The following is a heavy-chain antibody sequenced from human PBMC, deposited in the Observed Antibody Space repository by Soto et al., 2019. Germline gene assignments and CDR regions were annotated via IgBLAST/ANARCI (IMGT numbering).Heavy chain of an antibody. J-gene: IGHJ4*02. Sequence: GRSLRLSCAASGFTFSNNGMHWVRQAPGKGLEWVAIIWYDGSNKYYADSVEGRFTISRDNSKNTLYLQMNSLRAEDTAVYYCARDHGTSAPELLIKGTDYWGQGNLVTVS. D-gene: IGHD3-10*01. CDR3: ARDHGTSAPELLIKGTDY. V-gene: IGHV3-33*01. CDR2: IWYDGSNK. CDR1: GFTFSNNG.